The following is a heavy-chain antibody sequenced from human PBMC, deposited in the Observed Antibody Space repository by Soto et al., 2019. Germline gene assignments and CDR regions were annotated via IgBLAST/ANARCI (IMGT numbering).Heavy chain of an antibody. CDR2: INSDGSST. V-gene: IGHV3-74*01. J-gene: IGHJ4*02. Sequence: EVQLVESGGGLVQPGGSLRLSCAASGFTFSSYWMHWVRQAPGKGLVWVSRINSDGSSTSYADSVKGRFTISRDNAKNTLYLQMNSLTAEDPATCYCARDMNYGDYIFDYWGQGTLVTVCS. CDR3: ARDMNYGDYIFDY. D-gene: IGHD4-17*01. CDR1: GFTFSSYW.